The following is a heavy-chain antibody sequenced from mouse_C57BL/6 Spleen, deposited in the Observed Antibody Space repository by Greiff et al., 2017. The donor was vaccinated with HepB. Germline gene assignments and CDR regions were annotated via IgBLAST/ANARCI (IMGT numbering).Heavy chain of an antibody. CDR1: GFTFSDYG. D-gene: IGHD1-1*01. CDR3: ARGDYYGSSSSPYAMDY. Sequence: EVHLVESGGGLVKPGGSLKLSCAASGFTFSDYGMHWVRQAPEKGLEWVAYISSGSSTIYYADTVKGRFTISRDNAKNTLFLQMTSLRSEDTAMYYCARGDYYGSSSSPYAMDYWGQGTSVTVSS. CDR2: ISSGSSTI. J-gene: IGHJ4*01. V-gene: IGHV5-17*01.